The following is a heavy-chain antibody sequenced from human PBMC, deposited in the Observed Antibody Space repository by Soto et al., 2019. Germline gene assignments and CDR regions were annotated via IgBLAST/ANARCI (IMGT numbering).Heavy chain of an antibody. CDR2: IYYSGST. J-gene: IGHJ4*02. CDR1: GGSISSSSYY. D-gene: IGHD6-19*01. V-gene: IGHV4-39*01. Sequence: QLQLQESGPGLVKPSETLSLTCAVSGGSISSSSYYWGWIRQPPGKGLEGIGGIYYSGSTYYTPSLQSRVAISVDTSKNQFSLKLNSVTAADTAVYYCARRTVNIRTFYSGLKTHCFDYWGQGTLVTVSS. CDR3: ARRTVNIRTFYSGLKTHCFDY.